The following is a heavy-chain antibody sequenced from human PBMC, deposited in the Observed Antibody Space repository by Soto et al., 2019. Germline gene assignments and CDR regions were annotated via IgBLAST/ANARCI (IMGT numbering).Heavy chain of an antibody. CDR2: INHSGST. J-gene: IGHJ5*02. Sequence: SETLSLTCAVYGGCFSGYYWSWIRQPPGKGLEWIGEINHSGSTNYNPSLKSRVTISVDTSKNQFSLKLSSVTAADTAVYYCARGHNLVVVPAAGLDWFDPWGQGTLVTVSS. D-gene: IGHD2-2*01. CDR1: GGCFSGYY. V-gene: IGHV4-34*01. CDR3: ARGHNLVVVPAAGLDWFDP.